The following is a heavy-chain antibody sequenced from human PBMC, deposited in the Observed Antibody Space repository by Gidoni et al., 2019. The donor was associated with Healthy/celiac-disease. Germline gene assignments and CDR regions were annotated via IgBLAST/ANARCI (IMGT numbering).Heavy chain of an antibody. V-gene: IGHV4-39*07. J-gene: IGHJ6*02. CDR3: ARVPIKYYYYYYGMDV. CDR1: GGSISSSSYY. Sequence: QLQLQESGPGLMTPSETLSLTCTVSGGSISSSSYYWGCIRQPPGKGLEWIGRSDYSWSTYYNQSLKSRVTIAVDTSKNQFSRKLSSVTAADTAVYYCARVPIKYYYYYYGMDVWGQGTTVTVSS. CDR2: SDYSWST.